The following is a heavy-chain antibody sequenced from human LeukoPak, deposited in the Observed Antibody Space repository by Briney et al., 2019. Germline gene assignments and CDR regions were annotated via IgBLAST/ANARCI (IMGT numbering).Heavy chain of an antibody. CDR3: ASIGLWIGEPEGDY. Sequence: GGSLRLSCAASGFTVSSNYMSWVRQAPGKGLEWVSVIYSGGSTYYADSVKGRFTISRDNSKSTLYLQMNSLRAEDTAVYYCASIGLWIGEPEGDYWGQGTLVTVSS. J-gene: IGHJ4*02. CDR2: IYSGGST. D-gene: IGHD3-10*01. CDR1: GFTVSSNY. V-gene: IGHV3-53*01.